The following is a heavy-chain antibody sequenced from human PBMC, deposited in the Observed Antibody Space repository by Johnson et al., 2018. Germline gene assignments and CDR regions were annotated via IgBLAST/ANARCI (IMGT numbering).Heavy chain of an antibody. D-gene: IGHD3-10*01. CDR1: GFTFSSYA. V-gene: IGHV3-23*04. J-gene: IGHJ6*02. Sequence: VQLVQSGGGVVQPGRSLRLSCAASGFTFSSYAMSWVRQAPGKGLEWVSAISGSGGSTYYADSVQGRFTIPRDNSKNTLYLQMNSLRAEDTAVYYCARDRGGYRGNYYYGMDVWGQGTTVTVSS. CDR3: ARDRGGYRGNYYYGMDV. CDR2: ISGSGGST.